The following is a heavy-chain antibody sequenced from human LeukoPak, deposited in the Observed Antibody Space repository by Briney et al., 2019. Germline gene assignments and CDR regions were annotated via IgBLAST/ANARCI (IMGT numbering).Heavy chain of an antibody. J-gene: IGHJ6*01. CDR3: ARENWDLVAVPMDV. CDR2: IRYDGSNT. Sequence: PGGSLRLSWAASGFTFSNYGIHWVRQDPGKGLEWVAFIRYDGSNTYYADSVKGRFTISRDNSKNMLYLQMSSLRADATAALYFARENWDLVAVPMDVWGKGATVTVSS. D-gene: IGHD2-2*01. CDR1: GFTFSNYG. V-gene: IGHV3-30*02.